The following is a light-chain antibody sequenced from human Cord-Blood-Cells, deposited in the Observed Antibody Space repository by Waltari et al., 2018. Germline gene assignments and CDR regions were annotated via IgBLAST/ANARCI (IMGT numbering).Light chain of an antibody. CDR3: QQSYSTPVT. V-gene: IGKV1-39*01. CDR1: QSNSSY. J-gene: IGKJ5*01. CDR2: AAA. Sequence: DIQMTQSPSSLSASVGDRVTITCRASQSNSSYLNWYQQKPGKAPKLLIYAAASLQSGVPSSFSDSGSGTDFTLTISSLQPEDFATYYCQQSYSTPVTFGQGTRLEIK.